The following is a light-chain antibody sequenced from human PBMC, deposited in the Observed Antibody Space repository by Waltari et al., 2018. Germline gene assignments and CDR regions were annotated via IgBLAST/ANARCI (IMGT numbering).Light chain of an antibody. J-gene: IGLJ2*01. V-gene: IGLV1-40*01. CDR3: QSYDTDVSGSSVV. CDR1: RPNLGAGYD. CDR2: GNN. Sequence: QSVLTQPPSVSGAPGQRVPISRPGIRPNLGAGYDVLWYQRIPGKAPQLPIYGNNNRPSGVPDLFSGSKAGTSASLAITGLRAEDEADYYCQSYDTDVSGSSVVFGGGTKLTVL.